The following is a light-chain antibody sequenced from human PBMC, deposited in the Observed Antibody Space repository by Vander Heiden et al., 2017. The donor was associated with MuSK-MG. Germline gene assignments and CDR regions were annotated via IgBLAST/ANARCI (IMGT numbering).Light chain of an antibody. J-gene: IGKJ2*01. CDR2: KAS. CDR3: QQDFIYPYT. CDR1: QSISSW. Sequence: DIQMTQSPSTLSASVGDRVTITCRASQSISSWLAWYQQKPGKAPKLLIYKASSLESGVPSRFSGSGSGTEFTLTISSLQPDDFATYYCQQDFIYPYTFGQGTKLXIK. V-gene: IGKV1-5*03.